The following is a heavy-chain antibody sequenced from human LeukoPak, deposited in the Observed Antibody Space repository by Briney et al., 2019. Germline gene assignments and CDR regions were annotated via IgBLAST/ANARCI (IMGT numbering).Heavy chain of an antibody. CDR2: IYYSGST. V-gene: IGHV4-59*12. Sequence: SETLSLTCTVSGGSISSYYWSWIRQPPGEGLEWIGYIYYSGSTNYNPSLKSRVTISVDTSKNQFSLKLRSVTAADTAVYYCARDRQQLVRGDYFDYWGQGTLVTVSS. D-gene: IGHD6-13*01. CDR3: ARDRQQLVRGDYFDY. J-gene: IGHJ4*02. CDR1: GGSISSYY.